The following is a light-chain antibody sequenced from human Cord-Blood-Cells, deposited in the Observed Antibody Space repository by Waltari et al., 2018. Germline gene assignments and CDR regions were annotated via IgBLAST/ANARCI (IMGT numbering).Light chain of an antibody. J-gene: IGLJ3*02. V-gene: IGLV2-14*01. CDR1: SSDVGGYTS. Sequence: QSALTQPASVSGSPGQSITISCTRTSSDVGGYTSLSWYQQHPCKAPKLIIYEVSNRPSGVSNRFSGSKSGNTASLTISGLQAEDEADYYCSSYTSSSTWVFGGGTKLTVL. CDR2: EVS. CDR3: SSYTSSSTWV.